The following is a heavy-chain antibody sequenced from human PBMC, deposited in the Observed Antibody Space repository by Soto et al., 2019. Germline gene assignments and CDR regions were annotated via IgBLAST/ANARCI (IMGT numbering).Heavy chain of an antibody. J-gene: IGHJ5*02. Sequence: SETLSLTCTVSGGSISSGDYYWSWIRQPPGKGLEWIGYIYYSGSTYYNPSLKSRVTISVDTSKNQFSLKLSSVTAADTAVYYCVLSRVRSLWFDPWGQGTLVTVSS. V-gene: IGHV4-30-4*01. CDR3: VLSRVRSLWFDP. D-gene: IGHD3-10*01. CDR2: IYYSGST. CDR1: GGSISSGDYY.